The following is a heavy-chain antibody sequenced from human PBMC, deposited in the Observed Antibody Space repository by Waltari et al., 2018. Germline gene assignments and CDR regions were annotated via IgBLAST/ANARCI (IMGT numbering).Heavy chain of an antibody. J-gene: IGHJ4*02. CDR2: ISDAGGII. CDR1: GFSFSTYV. D-gene: IGHD7-27*01. CDR3: ARGSGVDS. V-gene: IGHV3-23*01. Sequence: EVQLLESGGGLVQPGGSLRLVCGASGFSFSTYVMNWVRQAPGKGLEWVSSISDAGGIINYADSVKGRFTISRDNSKNTLYLQMNSLRVDDTAVYYCARGSGVDSWGQGTLVTISS.